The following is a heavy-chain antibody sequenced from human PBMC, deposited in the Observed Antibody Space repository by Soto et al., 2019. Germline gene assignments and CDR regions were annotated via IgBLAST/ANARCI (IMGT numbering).Heavy chain of an antibody. D-gene: IGHD3-10*01. Sequence: QVQLVQSGAEVKKPGASVKVSCKASGYTFTGYYMHWVRQAPGQGLEWMGWINPNSGGTNYAQKFQGCVTMTRDTSISTAYMELSRLRSDDTAVYYCARDGYYYGSGSYYNPKSYYYYGMDVWGQGTTVTVSS. J-gene: IGHJ6*02. CDR3: ARDGYYYGSGSYYNPKSYYYYGMDV. CDR2: INPNSGGT. CDR1: GYTFTGYY. V-gene: IGHV1-2*04.